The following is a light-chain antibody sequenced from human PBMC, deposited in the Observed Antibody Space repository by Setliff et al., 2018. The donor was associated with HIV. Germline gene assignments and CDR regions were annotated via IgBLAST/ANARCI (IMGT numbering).Light chain of an antibody. V-gene: IGLV2-14*03. J-gene: IGLJ1*01. CDR1: STAIADYNY. Sequence: QSALTQPASVSGSPGQSITISCTATTSTAIADYNYLSWYQQHPGKAPKLLIFDVNSRPSGVSSRFYGPRSGNTASLTISDLQPEDEADYFCSSYINNNAPYVFGTGTKVTVL. CDR2: DVN. CDR3: SSYINNNAPYV.